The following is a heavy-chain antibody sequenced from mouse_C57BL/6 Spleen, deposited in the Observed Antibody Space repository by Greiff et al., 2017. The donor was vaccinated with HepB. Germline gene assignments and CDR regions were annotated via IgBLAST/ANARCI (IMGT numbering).Heavy chain of an antibody. CDR1: GYSFTSYY. D-gene: IGHD2-3*01. CDR2: IYPGSGNT. CDR3: ARDGPDYYCDY. Sequence: VQLQQSGPELVKPGASVKISCKASGYSFTSYYIHWVKQRPGQGLEWIGWIYPGSGNTKYNEKFKGKATLTADTSSSTAYMQLSSLTSEDSAVYYCARDGPDYYCDYWGQGTTLTVSS. J-gene: IGHJ2*01. V-gene: IGHV1-66*01.